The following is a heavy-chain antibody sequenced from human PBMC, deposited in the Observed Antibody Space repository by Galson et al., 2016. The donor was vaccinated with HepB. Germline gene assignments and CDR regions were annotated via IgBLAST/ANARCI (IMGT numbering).Heavy chain of an antibody. CDR3: ARDRIGFPMDY. J-gene: IGHJ4*02. Sequence: GHGLEWMEWINTNTGHPTYAQGFTGRFVFSLETSVSTAHLQIHSLKAEDTAVYYCARDRIGFPMDYWGQGSLVTVSS. D-gene: IGHD2-2*03. V-gene: IGHV7-4-1*01. CDR2: INTNTGHP.